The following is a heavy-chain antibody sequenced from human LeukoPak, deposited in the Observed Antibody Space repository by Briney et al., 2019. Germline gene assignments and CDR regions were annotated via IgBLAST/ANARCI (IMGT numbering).Heavy chain of an antibody. CDR2: ISYDGSNK. J-gene: IGHJ6*02. CDR1: GFTSSSYA. Sequence: GRSLRLSCAASGFTSSSYAMHWVRQAPGKGLEWVAVISYDGSNKYYADSVKGRFTISRDNSKNTLYLQMNSLRAEDTAVYYCAKTLWFGELLADYYYYYGMDVWGQGTTVTVSS. CDR3: AKTLWFGELLADYYYYYGMDV. V-gene: IGHV3-30*04. D-gene: IGHD3-10*01.